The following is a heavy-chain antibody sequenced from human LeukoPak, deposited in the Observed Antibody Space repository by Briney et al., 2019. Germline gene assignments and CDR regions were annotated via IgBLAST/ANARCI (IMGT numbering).Heavy chain of an antibody. J-gene: IGHJ3*02. D-gene: IGHD5-24*01. CDR3: ARARGATIFQSAFDI. CDR2: IYYSGTT. CDR1: GGSISSSNYY. Sequence: SETLSLTCTVSGGSISSSNYYWGWIRQPPGKGLEWIGSIYYSGTTYYNPSLKSRVTISVDTSKNQFSLKLYSVTAADTAVYYCARARGATIFQSAFDIWGQGTMVTVPS. V-gene: IGHV4-39*07.